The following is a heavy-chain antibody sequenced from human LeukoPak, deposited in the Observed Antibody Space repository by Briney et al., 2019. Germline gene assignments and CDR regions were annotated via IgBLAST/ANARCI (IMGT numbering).Heavy chain of an antibody. CDR1: GGFINSSTYY. D-gene: IGHD3-22*01. V-gene: IGHV4-39*01. Sequence: PSETLSLTCTVSGGFINSSTYYWGWIRQPPGKGLEWIGNIYSGTTYYNPSLKSPVTISIDTSGNQFSLKLSSVSATDTAVYYCARLTSSGYYRVYWGQGTLVTVSS. CDR2: IYSGTT. J-gene: IGHJ4*02. CDR3: ARLTSSGYYRVY.